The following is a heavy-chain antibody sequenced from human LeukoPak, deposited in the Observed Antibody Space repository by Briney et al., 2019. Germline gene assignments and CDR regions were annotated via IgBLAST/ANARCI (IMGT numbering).Heavy chain of an antibody. CDR3: ARARAHDYGDYGVYYYYGMDV. CDR1: GFTFSSYS. D-gene: IGHD4-17*01. V-gene: IGHV3-21*01. CDR2: ISSSSSYI. J-gene: IGHJ6*02. Sequence: YPGGSLRLSCAASGFTFSSYSMNWVRQAPGKGLEWVSSISSSSSYIYYADSVKGRFTISRDNAKNSLYLQMNSLRAEDTAVYYCARARAHDYGDYGVYYYYGMDVWGQGTTVTVSS.